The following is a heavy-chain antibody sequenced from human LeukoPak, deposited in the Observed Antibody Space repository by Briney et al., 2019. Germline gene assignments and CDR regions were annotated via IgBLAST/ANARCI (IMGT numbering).Heavy chain of an antibody. CDR1: GFSFSSYA. CDR3: AKVRGSNWDPSDY. CDR2: IIGSGSST. J-gene: IGHJ4*02. Sequence: PGGSLRLSCAASGFSFSSYAMSWVRQAPGKGLEWVSTIIGSGSSTYYADSVKGRFTISRDNAKNTLYLQMSSLRAEDTAVYYCAKVRGSNWDPSDYWGQGTLVTVSS. D-gene: IGHD1-1*01. V-gene: IGHV3-23*01.